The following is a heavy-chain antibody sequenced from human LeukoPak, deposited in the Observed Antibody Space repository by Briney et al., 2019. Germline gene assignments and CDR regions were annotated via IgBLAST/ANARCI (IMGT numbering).Heavy chain of an antibody. CDR2: INGDGSTS. D-gene: IGHD4-17*01. V-gene: IGHV3-74*01. CDR1: GFTFYSYW. J-gene: IGHJ4*02. CDR3: ARDEPTVTTGPPVGS. Sequence: PGGALRLSCAASGFTFYSYWMHWVRQAPGRGRVWVSCINGDGSTSNYADSVKGRFTISRDNAKNTLYLQMHSLRAEDTAVYYCARDEPTVTTGPPVGSWGQGTLVTVPS.